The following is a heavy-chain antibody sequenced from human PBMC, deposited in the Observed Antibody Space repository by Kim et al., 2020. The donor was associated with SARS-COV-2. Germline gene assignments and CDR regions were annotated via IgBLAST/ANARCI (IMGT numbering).Heavy chain of an antibody. CDR1: GGSISSGGYS. V-gene: IGHV4-30-2*01. D-gene: IGHD3-3*01. CDR2: IYHSGST. J-gene: IGHJ5*02. CDR3: ARVRPVLRFLEPWFDP. Sequence: SETLSLTCAVSGGSISSGGYSWSWIRQPPGKGLEWIGYIYHSGSTYYNPSLKSRVTISVDRSKNQFSLKLSSVTAADTAVYYCARVRPVLRFLEPWFDPWGQGTLVTVSS.